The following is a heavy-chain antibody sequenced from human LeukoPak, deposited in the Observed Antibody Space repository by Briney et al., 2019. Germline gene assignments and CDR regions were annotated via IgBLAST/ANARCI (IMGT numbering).Heavy chain of an antibody. Sequence: SETLSLTCAVYGGSFSGYYWSWIRQPPWKGLEWIGEINHSGSTNYDPSLKSRVTISVDTSKNQFSLKLSSVTAADTAVYYCARGPRRGYAYYFDYWGQGTLVTVSS. D-gene: IGHD2-2*01. J-gene: IGHJ4*02. CDR3: ARGPRRGYAYYFDY. CDR1: GGSFSGYY. CDR2: INHSGST. V-gene: IGHV4-34*01.